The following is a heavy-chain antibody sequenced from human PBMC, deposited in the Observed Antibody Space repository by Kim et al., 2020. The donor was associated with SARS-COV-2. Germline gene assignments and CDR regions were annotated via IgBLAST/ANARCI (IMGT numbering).Heavy chain of an antibody. CDR3: ARDSPPRNNILTGPFSWFDP. CDR1: GFTFSSYP. D-gene: IGHD3-9*01. J-gene: IGHJ5*02. Sequence: GGSLRLSCAASGFTFSSYPMHWVRQAPGKGLEWVAVISYDGSNKYYADSVKGRFTISRDNSKNTLYLQMNSLRGEDTAVYYCARDSPPRNNILTGPFSWFDPWGQGTLVTVSS. CDR2: ISYDGSNK. V-gene: IGHV3-30*04.